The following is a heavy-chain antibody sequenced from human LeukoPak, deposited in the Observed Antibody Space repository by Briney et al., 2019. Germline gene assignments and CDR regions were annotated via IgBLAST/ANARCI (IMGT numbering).Heavy chain of an antibody. CDR2: INHSGST. V-gene: IGHV4-34*01. J-gene: IGHJ4*02. CDR3: AKSGGYGLIDY. CDR1: GGSFSGYY. Sequence: SETLSLTCAVYGGSFSGYYWSWIRQPPGKGLEWIGEINHSGSTNYNPSLKSRVTISIDTSKNQFSLRLSSVTAADTAMYYCAKSGGYGLIDYWGQGTLVTVSS. D-gene: IGHD1-26*01.